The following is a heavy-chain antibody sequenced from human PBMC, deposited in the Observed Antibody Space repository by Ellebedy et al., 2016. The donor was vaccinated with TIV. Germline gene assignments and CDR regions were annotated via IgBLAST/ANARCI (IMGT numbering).Heavy chain of an antibody. CDR1: GGSFSGYY. J-gene: IGHJ5*02. V-gene: IGHV4-34*01. D-gene: IGHD3-3*01. CDR2: INHSGST. CDR3: ARGRGFLEWLLFYSVWFDP. Sequence: SETLSLXCAVYGGSFSGYYWSWIRQPPGKGLEWIGEINHSGSTNYNPSLKSRVTISVDTSKNQFSLKLSSVTAADTAVYYCARGRGFLEWLLFYSVWFDPWGQGTLVTVSS.